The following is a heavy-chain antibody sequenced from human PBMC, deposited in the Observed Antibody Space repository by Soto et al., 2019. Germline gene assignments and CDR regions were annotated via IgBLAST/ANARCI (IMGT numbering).Heavy chain of an antibody. D-gene: IGHD5-18*01. CDR2: IYYSGST. J-gene: IGHJ4*02. V-gene: IGHV4-59*08. Sequence: SETLSLTCTVSGGSISSYYWSWIRQPPGKGLEWIGYIYYSGSTNYNPSLKSRVTISVDTSKNQFSLKLSSVTAADTAVYYCARLVRGSGYSYGVYYFDYWGQGTLVTVS. CDR3: ARLVRGSGYSYGVYYFDY. CDR1: GGSISSYY.